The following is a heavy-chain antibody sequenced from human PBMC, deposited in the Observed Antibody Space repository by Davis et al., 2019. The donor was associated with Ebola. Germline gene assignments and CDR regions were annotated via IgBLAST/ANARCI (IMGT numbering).Heavy chain of an antibody. J-gene: IGHJ4*02. CDR3: AKDGLLTMITY. V-gene: IGHV3-30*18. CDR1: GFTLSSYG. Sequence: GGSLRLSCAASGFTLSSYGMHWVRQAPGKGLEWVAVISYDGSNKYYADSVKGRFTISRDNSKNTLYLQMNSLRAEDTAVYYCAKDGLLTMITYWGQGTLVTVSS. D-gene: IGHD3-22*01. CDR2: ISYDGSNK.